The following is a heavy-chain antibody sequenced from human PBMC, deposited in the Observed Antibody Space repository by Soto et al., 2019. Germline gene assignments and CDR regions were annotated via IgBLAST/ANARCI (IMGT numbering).Heavy chain of an antibody. CDR2: IIPIFGTA. CDR3: ARDLGSYYYYGMDV. J-gene: IGHJ6*02. Sequence: ASVKVSCKASGGTFSSYAISWVRQALGQGLEWMGGIIPIFGTANYAQKFQGRVTITADESTSTAYMELSSLRSEDTAVYYCARDLGSYYYYGMDVWGQGTTVTVSS. V-gene: IGHV1-69*13. D-gene: IGHD2-15*01. CDR1: GGTFSSYA.